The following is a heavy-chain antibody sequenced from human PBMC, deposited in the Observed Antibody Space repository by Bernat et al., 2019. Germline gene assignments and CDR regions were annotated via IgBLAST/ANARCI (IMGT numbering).Heavy chain of an antibody. V-gene: IGHV2-26*01. CDR2: IFSNDEK. J-gene: IGHJ3*02. D-gene: IGHD3-10*01. CDR1: GFSLSNARMG. CDR3: ARILLGSITMGEGSPAFDI. Sequence: QVTLKESGPVLVKPTETLTLTCTVSGFSLSNARMGVSWIRRPPGKALEWLAHIFSNDEKSYSTSLKSRLTIPKDTSKSQVVLTMTNMDPVDTATYYCARILLGSITMGEGSPAFDIWGQGTMVTVSS.